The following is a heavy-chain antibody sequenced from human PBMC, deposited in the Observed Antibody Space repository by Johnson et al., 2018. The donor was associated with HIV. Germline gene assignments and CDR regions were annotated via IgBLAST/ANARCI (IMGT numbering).Heavy chain of an antibody. CDR3: ARFLAGTAMVGDAFDI. J-gene: IGHJ3*02. D-gene: IGHD6-19*01. CDR1: GFTFDDYG. V-gene: IGHV3-20*04. CDR2: INWNGGST. Sequence: LVESGGGLVQPGRSLRLSCAASGFTFDDYGMSWVRQAPGKGLEWVSGINWNGGSTGYADSVKGRFTISRDNAKNSLYLQMNSLRAEDTALYYCARFLAGTAMVGDAFDIWGQGTMVTVSS.